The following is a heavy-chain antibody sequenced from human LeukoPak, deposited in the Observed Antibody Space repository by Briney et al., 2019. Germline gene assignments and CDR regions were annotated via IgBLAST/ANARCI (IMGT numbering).Heavy chain of an antibody. J-gene: IGHJ4*02. CDR1: GFTFSSYG. V-gene: IGHV3-23*01. CDR2: ISGSGDRT. CDR3: ASRESCSGGTRDALGY. D-gene: IGHD2-15*01. Sequence: GGSLRLSCVDSGFTFSSYGMFWVRQAPGKGLEWVSAISGSGDRTYYADSVKGRFTISRDNSKNTVYLQMSSLRGEDTAVYYCASRESCSGGTRDALGYWGQGTLVTVSS.